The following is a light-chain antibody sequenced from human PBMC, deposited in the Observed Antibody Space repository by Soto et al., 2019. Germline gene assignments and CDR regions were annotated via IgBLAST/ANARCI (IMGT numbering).Light chain of an antibody. CDR3: SSYSSSTTHVV. CDR1: SSDVGDFNY. Sequence: QSVLTQPASVSGSPGRSVTISCTGTSSDVGDFNYVSWYQHLPGRAPKLIIYDVTNRPSGISYRFSASKSGRTASLTISGLHAEDEAYYYCSSYSSSTTHVVFGGGTKLTVL. V-gene: IGLV2-14*03. CDR2: DVT. J-gene: IGLJ2*01.